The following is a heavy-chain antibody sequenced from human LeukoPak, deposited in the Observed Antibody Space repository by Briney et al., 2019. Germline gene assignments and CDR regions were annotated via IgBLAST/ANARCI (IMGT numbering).Heavy chain of an antibody. V-gene: IGHV1-2*02. CDR3: ARVRITMIVVPDY. D-gene: IGHD3-22*01. J-gene: IGHJ4*02. CDR1: GYTFTGYY. CDR2: INPNSGGT. Sequence: RASVKVSCKASGYTFTGYYMHWVRQAPGQGLEWMGWINPNSGGTNYAQKLQGRVTMTTDTSTSTAYMELRSLRSDDTAVYYCARVRITMIVVPDYWGQGTLVTVSS.